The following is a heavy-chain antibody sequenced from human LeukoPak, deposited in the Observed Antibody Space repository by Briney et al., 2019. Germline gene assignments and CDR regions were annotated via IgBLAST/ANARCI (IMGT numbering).Heavy chain of an antibody. V-gene: IGHV1-69*04. CDR2: IIPILGIA. D-gene: IGHD2-15*01. CDR1: GGTFSSYA. Sequence: GASVKVSCKASGGTFSSYAIRWVRQAPGQGLEWMGRIIPILGIANYAQKFQGRVTITADKSTSTAYMELSSLRSEDTAVYYCARATCSGGSCYHYYYYYYGMDIWGQGTTVTVSS. CDR3: ARATCSGGSCYHYYYYYYGMDI. J-gene: IGHJ6*02.